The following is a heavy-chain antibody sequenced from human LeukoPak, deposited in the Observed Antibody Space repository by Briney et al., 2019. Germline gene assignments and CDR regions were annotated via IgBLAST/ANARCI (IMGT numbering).Heavy chain of an antibody. CDR3: LRDAQRPRLTLDY. V-gene: IGHV1-18*01. Sequence: ASVKVSCKASGYTFNTYGISWVRQAPGQGLEWMGWISTYNGDTSYVQNLQGRVTMTTDTSTSTAYMELMSLRFDDTAVYYCLRDAQRPRLTLDYWGQGTLVTVSS. D-gene: IGHD6-25*01. CDR1: GYTFNTYG. J-gene: IGHJ4*02. CDR2: ISTYNGDT.